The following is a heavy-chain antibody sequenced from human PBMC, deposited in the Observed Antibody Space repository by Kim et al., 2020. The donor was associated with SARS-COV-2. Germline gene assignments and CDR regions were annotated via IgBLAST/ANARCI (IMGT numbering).Heavy chain of an antibody. CDR1: GYTFTGYY. D-gene: IGHD5-12*01. J-gene: IGHJ4*02. V-gene: IGHV1-2*06. Sequence: ASVKVSCKASGYTFTGYYMHWVRQAPGQGLEWMGRINPNRGGTNYAQKFQGRVTMTRDTSISTAYMELSRLRYDDTAVYYCAAGGHFSGYDYFDYWGQGTLVTVSS. CDR3: AAGGHFSGYDYFDY. CDR2: INPNRGGT.